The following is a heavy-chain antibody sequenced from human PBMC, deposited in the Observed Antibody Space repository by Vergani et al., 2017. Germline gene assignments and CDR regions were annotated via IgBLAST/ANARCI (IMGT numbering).Heavy chain of an antibody. CDR1: GFTFSSYS. CDR2: ISSSSSTI. V-gene: IGHV3-21*01. J-gene: IGHJ4*02. Sequence: EVQLVESGGGLVKPGGSLRLSCAASGFTFSSYSMNWVRQAPGKGLEWVSSISSSSSTIYYADSVKGRFTISRDNAKNSLYLQMNSLRAEDTAVYYCASQRSGSVFDYWGQGTLVTVSS. D-gene: IGHD3-22*01. CDR3: ASQRSGSVFDY.